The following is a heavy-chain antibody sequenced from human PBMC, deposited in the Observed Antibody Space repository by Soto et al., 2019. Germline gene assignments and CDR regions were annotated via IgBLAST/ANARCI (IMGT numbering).Heavy chain of an antibody. D-gene: IGHD3-3*01. J-gene: IGHJ4*02. Sequence: ASVKVSCKASGYTFTSYAMHWVRQAPGQRLEWMGWINAGNGNTKYSQKFQGRVTITRDTSASTAYMELSSLRSEDTAVYYCARELDDFWSGYSGYFDYWGQGTLVTVS. V-gene: IGHV1-3*01. CDR2: INAGNGNT. CDR3: ARELDDFWSGYSGYFDY. CDR1: GYTFTSYA.